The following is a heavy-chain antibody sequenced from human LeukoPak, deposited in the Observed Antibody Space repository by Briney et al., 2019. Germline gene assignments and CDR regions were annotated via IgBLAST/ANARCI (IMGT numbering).Heavy chain of an antibody. CDR1: GYTFTSYG. CDR2: ISAYNGNT. CDR3: ARELAAADPPWFDP. J-gene: IGHJ5*02. Sequence: ASVKVSCKASGYTFTSYGISWVRQAPGQGLEWMGWISAYNGNTNYAQKLQGRVTMTTDTSTGTAYMELRSLRSDDTAVYYCARELAAADPPWFDPWGQGTLVTVSS. D-gene: IGHD6-13*01. V-gene: IGHV1-18*01.